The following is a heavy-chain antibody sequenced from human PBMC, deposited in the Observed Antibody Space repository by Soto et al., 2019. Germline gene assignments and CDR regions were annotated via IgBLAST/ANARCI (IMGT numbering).Heavy chain of an antibody. J-gene: IGHJ6*02. CDR3: ASKTAAIYGMDV. Sequence: GGSLRLSCAASGFTFSSYSMNWVRQAPGKGLEWVSSISSSSSYIYYADSVKGRFTISRDNAKNSLYLQMSSLRAEDTAVYYCASKTAAIYGMDVWGQGTTVTVSS. CDR1: GFTFSSYS. D-gene: IGHD2-2*01. V-gene: IGHV3-21*01. CDR2: ISSSSSYI.